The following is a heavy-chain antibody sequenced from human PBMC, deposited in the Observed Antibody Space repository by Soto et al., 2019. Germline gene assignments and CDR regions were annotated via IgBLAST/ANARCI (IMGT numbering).Heavy chain of an antibody. Sequence: EVRLLESGGGLVQSGGSLRLSCAASGFTFTSSDMGWVRQAPGKGLEWVSTISGTSVTRHYADSVKGRFTISRDNAKNILYLQMNSLRAEDAAVYYCAKDVQLSFWGQGTLVTVSS. D-gene: IGHD5-18*01. CDR1: GFTFTSSD. CDR3: AKDVQLSF. V-gene: IGHV3-23*01. J-gene: IGHJ1*01. CDR2: ISGTSVTR.